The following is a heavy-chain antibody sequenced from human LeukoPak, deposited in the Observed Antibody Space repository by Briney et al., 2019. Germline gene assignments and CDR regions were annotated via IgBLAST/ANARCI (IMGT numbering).Heavy chain of an antibody. CDR1: GFSFSSYA. CDR2: ISGRDGST. D-gene: IGHD5-18*01. V-gene: IGHV3-23*01. J-gene: IGHJ4*02. CDR3: AKSGYSYGYYYFDY. Sequence: PGGSLRLSCAASGFSFSSYAMSWVRQAPGKGLEWVSNISGRDGSTYYADSVKGRFTISRDNSKNTLYLQMNSLRAEDTAVYYCAKSGYSYGYYYFDYWGQGTLVTVSS.